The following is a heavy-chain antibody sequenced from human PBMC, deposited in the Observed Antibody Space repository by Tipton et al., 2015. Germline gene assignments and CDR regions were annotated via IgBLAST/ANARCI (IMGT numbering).Heavy chain of an antibody. Sequence: GLVKPSQNFSITCAISGDNVSSNTASWNWIRQSPSRGLEWLGRTDYRSQWEDHYATFVSGRMIINVDTSKNEVSLHLTSVISEDTAIYYCVRDEWVPHSGGRSVGQHCFAMDVWGQGTTVTVSS. CDR2: TDYRSQWED. J-gene: IGHJ6*02. CDR3: VRDEWVPHSGGRSVGQHCFAMDV. V-gene: IGHV6-1*01. D-gene: IGHD6-19*01. CDR1: GDNVSSNTAS.